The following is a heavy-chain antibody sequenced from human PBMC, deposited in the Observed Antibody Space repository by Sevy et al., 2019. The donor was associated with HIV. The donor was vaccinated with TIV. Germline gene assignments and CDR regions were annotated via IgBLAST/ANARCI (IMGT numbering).Heavy chain of an antibody. CDR3: AREAVAGRSGPWRGDFYYAGMDV. CDR2: ISGSGGST. D-gene: IGHD6-19*01. V-gene: IGHV3-23*01. CDR1: GFTFSSYA. Sequence: GGSLRLSCAASGFTFSSYAMSWVRQAPGKGLEWVSAISGSGGSTYYADSVKGRFTISRDNSKNTLYLQMNSLRAEDTAVYYCAREAVAGRSGPWRGDFYYAGMDVWGQGTTVTVSS. J-gene: IGHJ6*02.